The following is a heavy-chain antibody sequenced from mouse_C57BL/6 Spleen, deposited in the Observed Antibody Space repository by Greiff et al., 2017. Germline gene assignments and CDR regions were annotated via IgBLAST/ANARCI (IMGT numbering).Heavy chain of an antibody. CDR1: GYTFTSYW. J-gene: IGHJ4*01. CDR2: IDPSDSYT. Sequence: HVQLQPPWAELVKPGASVKLSCKASGYTFTSYWMQWVKQRPGQGLEWIGEIDPSDSYTNYNQKFKGKATLTVDTSSSTAYMQLSSLTSEDSAVYYCARRPITTVVANAMDYWGQGTSVTVSS. V-gene: IGHV1-50*01. D-gene: IGHD1-1*01. CDR3: ARRPITTVVANAMDY.